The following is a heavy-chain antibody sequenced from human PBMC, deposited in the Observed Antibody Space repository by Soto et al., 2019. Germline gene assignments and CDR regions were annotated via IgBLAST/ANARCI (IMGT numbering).Heavy chain of an antibody. V-gene: IGHV5-51*01. D-gene: IGHD1-7*01. CDR2: IYPGDSDT. CDR1: GYSFTSYW. CDR3: ARHRVEITGTTGWFDP. Sequence: GESLKISCKGSGYSFTSYWIGWVRQMPGKGLEWMGIIYPGDSDTRYSPSFQGQVTISADKSISTAYLQWSSLKASDTAMYYCARHRVEITGTTGWFDPWGQGTLVTVSS. J-gene: IGHJ5*02.